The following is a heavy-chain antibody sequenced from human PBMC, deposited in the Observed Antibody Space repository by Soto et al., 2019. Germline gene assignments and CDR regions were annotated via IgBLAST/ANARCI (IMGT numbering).Heavy chain of an antibody. J-gene: IGHJ4*02. CDR1: GGSISSYY. CDR2: IYYSGST. D-gene: IGHD3-10*01. Sequence: LSLTFTVSGGSISSYYWSWIRQPPGKGLEWIGYIYYSGSTNYNPSLKSRVTISVDTSKNQFSLKLSSVTAADTAVYYCAVGRELTFDYWGQGTLVTVSS. V-gene: IGHV4-59*01. CDR3: AVGRELTFDY.